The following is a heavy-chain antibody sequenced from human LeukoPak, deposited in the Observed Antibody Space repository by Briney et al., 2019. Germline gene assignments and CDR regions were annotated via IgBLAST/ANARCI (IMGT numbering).Heavy chain of an antibody. J-gene: IGHJ4*02. V-gene: IGHV1-2*02. Sequence: ASVKVSCKASGYTFTGYYMHWVRQAPGQGLEWMGWINPNSGGTNYAQKFQGRVTMTRDTSNSTAYMELSRLRSDDTAVYYCASIHENYYDSSGYRTTNSYWGQGTLVTVSS. CDR1: GYTFTGYY. CDR3: ASIHENYYDSSGYRTTNSY. D-gene: IGHD3-22*01. CDR2: INPNSGGT.